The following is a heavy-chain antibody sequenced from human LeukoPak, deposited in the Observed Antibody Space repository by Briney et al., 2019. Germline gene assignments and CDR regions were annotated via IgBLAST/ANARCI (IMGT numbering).Heavy chain of an antibody. D-gene: IGHD3-10*01. Sequence: GESLKISCKGSGFKFTNYWIGWVRQMPGKGLEWMGIIYPDDSDTKYSPSFQGQVTISVDRSVNTAYLQWSSLKASDTAMYYCARSGAWFDPWGQGTLVTVST. V-gene: IGHV5-51*01. CDR1: GFKFTNYW. CDR2: IYPDDSDT. J-gene: IGHJ5*02. CDR3: ARSGAWFDP.